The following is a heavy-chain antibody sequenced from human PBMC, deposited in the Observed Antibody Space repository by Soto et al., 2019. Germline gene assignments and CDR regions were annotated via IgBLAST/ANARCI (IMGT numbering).Heavy chain of an antibody. Sequence: KESGPTLVKPTQTLPLTCTVSGVSLSTSAVRVGGIRQPPGKALEWLAVNYWADDKRYSPSLKSTLTITKDHSKNQVVLSMTTVDPAYTATYYCASGIVVPGPDYYAMDVWGQGTAVAVSS. CDR1: GVSLSTSAVR. V-gene: IGHV2-5*02. CDR3: ASGIVVPGPDYYAMDV. D-gene: IGHD6-19*01. J-gene: IGHJ6*02. CDR2: NYWADDK.